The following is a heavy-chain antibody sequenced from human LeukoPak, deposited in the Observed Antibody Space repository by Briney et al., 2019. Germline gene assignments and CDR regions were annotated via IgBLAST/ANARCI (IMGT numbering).Heavy chain of an antibody. CDR3: ARSLRFLEWLLPFDY. Sequence: PGGSLRLSCAASGFTFSSYAMHWVRQAPGKGLEWVAVISYDGSNKYYADSVKGRFTISRDNSKNTLYLQMNSLRAEDTAVCYCARSLRFLEWLLPFDYRGQGTLVTVSS. V-gene: IGHV3-30-3*01. CDR2: ISYDGSNK. CDR1: GFTFSSYA. J-gene: IGHJ4*02. D-gene: IGHD3-3*01.